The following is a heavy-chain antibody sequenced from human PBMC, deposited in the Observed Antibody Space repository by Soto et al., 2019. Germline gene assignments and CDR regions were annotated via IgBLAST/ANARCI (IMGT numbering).Heavy chain of an antibody. D-gene: IGHD6-13*01. CDR2: IWNDGNGY. CDR3: ARRQISPPTRGAAAARGGMDV. J-gene: IGHJ6*02. Sequence: QVQLVESGGGVVQPGRSLRLSCAASGFNFNNYGMHWVRQAPGKGLEWVAVIWNDGNGYYYANSVKGRFTISRDNSKNMLFLQMSSLRADDTAFYYSARRQISPPTRGAAAARGGMDVWGQGTTVTVSS. CDR1: GFNFNNYG. V-gene: IGHV3-33*01.